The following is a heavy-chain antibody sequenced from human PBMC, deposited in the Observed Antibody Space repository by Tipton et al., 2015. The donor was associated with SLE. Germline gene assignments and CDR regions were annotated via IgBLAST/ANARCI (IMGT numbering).Heavy chain of an antibody. CDR2: IYYSGST. V-gene: IGHV4-30-4*08. D-gene: IGHD5-18*01. J-gene: IGHJ3*02. CDR1: GGSISSGSYY. Sequence: TLSLTCTVSGGSISSGSYYWSWIRQPAGKGLEWIGYIYYSGSTYYNPSLKSRVTLSVDTSKNQFSLKLSSVTAADTAVYYCARDRRGTAMVFDAFDIWGQGTMVTVSS. CDR3: ARDRRGTAMVFDAFDI.